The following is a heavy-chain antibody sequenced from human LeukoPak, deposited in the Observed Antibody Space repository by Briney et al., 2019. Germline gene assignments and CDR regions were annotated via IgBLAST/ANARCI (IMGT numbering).Heavy chain of an antibody. Sequence: SETLSLTCTVSGGSISSSSYYWGWIRQPPGKGLEWIGEINHSGSTNYNPSLKSRVTISVDTSKNQFSLKLSSVTAADTAVYYCARRITMIVVVPRVNWFDPWGQGTLVTVSS. CDR2: INHSGST. CDR3: ARRITMIVVVPRVNWFDP. CDR1: GGSISSSSYY. V-gene: IGHV4-39*07. D-gene: IGHD3-22*01. J-gene: IGHJ5*02.